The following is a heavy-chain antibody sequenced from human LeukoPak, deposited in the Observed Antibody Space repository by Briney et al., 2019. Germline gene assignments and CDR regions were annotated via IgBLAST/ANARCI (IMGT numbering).Heavy chain of an antibody. J-gene: IGHJ4*02. Sequence: SETLSLTCAVYGGSFSGYYWSWIRQPPGKGLEWIGEINHSGGTNYNPSLKSRVTISVDTSKNQFSLKLSSVTAADTAVYYCARGRGSSGWYYYWGQGTLVTVSS. CDR2: INHSGGT. D-gene: IGHD6-19*01. CDR3: ARGRGSSGWYYY. CDR1: GGSFSGYY. V-gene: IGHV4-34*01.